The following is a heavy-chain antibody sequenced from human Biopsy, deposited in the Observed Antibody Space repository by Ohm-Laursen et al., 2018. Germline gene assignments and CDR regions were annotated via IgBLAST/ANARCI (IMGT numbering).Heavy chain of an antibody. CDR2: INPGGNST. CDR1: ECTFTTYY. Sequence: ASVKVSCKASECTFTTYYIHWVRQAPGQGLEWMGIINPGGNSTAYTQNFQGRVTMTWDTSTTTVYMELSSLRSEDTAVYYCVLASFDYWGQGTLVTVPS. V-gene: IGHV1-46*01. CDR3: VLASFDY. J-gene: IGHJ4*02.